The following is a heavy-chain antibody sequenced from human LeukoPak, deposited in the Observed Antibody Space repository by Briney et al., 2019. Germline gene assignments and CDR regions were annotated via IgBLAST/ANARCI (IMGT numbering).Heavy chain of an antibody. D-gene: IGHD3-22*01. CDR3: ARGWDYDSGGRPTAYVY. J-gene: IGHJ4*02. CDR2: IIPIFGTA. V-gene: IGHV1-69*01. Sequence: GSSVKVSCKASGGTFSSYAISWVRQAPGQGLEWMGGIIPIFGTANYAQKFQGRVTITADESTSTVYMELNSLKSEDTAEYYCARGWDYDSGGRPTAYVYWGQGTLVTVSS. CDR1: GGTFSSYA.